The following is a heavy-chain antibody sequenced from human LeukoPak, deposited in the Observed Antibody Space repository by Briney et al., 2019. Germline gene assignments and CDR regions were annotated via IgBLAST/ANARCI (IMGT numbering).Heavy chain of an antibody. CDR2: ISSSGNTT. V-gene: IGHV3-11*04. D-gene: IGHD6-13*01. CDR3: ARGGGSSWYFDY. Sequence: GGSLRLSCAASGFTFSDYYMSWIRQAPGKGLECVSYISSSGNTTYHADSVKGRFIISRDNAKNSLYLQMSSLRAEDTAVYYCARGGGSSWYFDYWGQGTLVTVSS. J-gene: IGHJ4*02. CDR1: GFTFSDYY.